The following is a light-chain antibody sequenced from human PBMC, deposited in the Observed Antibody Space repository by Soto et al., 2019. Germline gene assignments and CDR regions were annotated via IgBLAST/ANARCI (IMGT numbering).Light chain of an antibody. CDR2: DVS. V-gene: IGLV2-14*03. J-gene: IGLJ1*01. CDR1: SSDVGGYNY. Sequence: QSALTQPASVSGSPGQSITISCTGTSSDVGGYNYVSWYQQHPGKAPKLMIYDVSDRPSGVSNRFSGSKSGNTASLTISGLQAEDEADYYFTSYTSYYTYVFGPGTKLTVL. CDR3: TSYTSYYTYV.